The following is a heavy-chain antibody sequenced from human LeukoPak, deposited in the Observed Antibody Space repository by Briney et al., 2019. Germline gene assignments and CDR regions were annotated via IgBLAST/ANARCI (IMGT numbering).Heavy chain of an antibody. CDR3: ARDRWHYWYFDL. V-gene: IGHV4-61*08. D-gene: IGHD5-24*01. CDR1: GGSISSGGYS. Sequence: PSETLSLTCAVSGGSISSGGYSWSWIRQPPGKGLEWIGYIYYSGSTNYNPSLKSRVTISVDTSKNQFSLKLSSVTAADTAVYYCARDRWHYWYFDLWGRGTLVTVSS. J-gene: IGHJ2*01. CDR2: IYYSGST.